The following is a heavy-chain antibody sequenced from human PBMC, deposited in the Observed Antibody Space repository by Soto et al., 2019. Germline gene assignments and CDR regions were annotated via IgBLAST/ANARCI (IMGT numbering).Heavy chain of an antibody. Sequence: GVSLRLSCAASGFTFSSCWMTWVRQAPGKGLEWVAVISYDGSNKYYADSVKGRFTISRVNSKNTLYLQMNSLRAEDTAVYYCARETSIWGQGTLVNVSS. CDR1: GFTFSSCW. CDR3: ARETSI. CDR2: ISYDGSNK. J-gene: IGHJ4*02. V-gene: IGHV3-30*19.